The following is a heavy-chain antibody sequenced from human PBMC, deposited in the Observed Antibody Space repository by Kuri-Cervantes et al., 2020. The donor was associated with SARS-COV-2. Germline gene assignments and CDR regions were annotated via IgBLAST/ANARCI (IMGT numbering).Heavy chain of an antibody. Sequence: GSLRLSCAVYGGSFSGYYWSRIRQPPGKGLEWIGYIYYSGSTNYNPSLKSRVTISVDTSKNQFSLKLSSVTAADTAVYYCARDRPAYYYYYYGMDVWGQGTTVTVSS. V-gene: IGHV4-59*01. J-gene: IGHJ6*02. CDR2: IYYSGST. CDR1: GGSFSGYY. CDR3: ARDRPAYYYYYYGMDV. D-gene: IGHD2-2*01.